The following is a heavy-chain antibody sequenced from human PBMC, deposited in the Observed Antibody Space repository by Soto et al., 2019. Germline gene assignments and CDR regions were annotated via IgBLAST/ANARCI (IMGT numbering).Heavy chain of an antibody. CDR3: ARDIMRDDYGDADAFDI. J-gene: IGHJ3*02. CDR2: ISAYNGNT. Sequence: ASVKVSCKASGYTFTSYGISWVRQAPGQGLEWMGWISAYNGNTNYAQKLQCRVTMTTDTSTSTAYMELRSLRSDDTAVYYCARDIMRDDYGDADAFDIWGQGTMVTVSS. V-gene: IGHV1-18*01. D-gene: IGHD4-17*01. CDR1: GYTFTSYG.